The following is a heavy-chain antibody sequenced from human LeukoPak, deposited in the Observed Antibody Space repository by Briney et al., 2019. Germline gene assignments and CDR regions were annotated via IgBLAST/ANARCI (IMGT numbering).Heavy chain of an antibody. CDR2: ISGSGGST. D-gene: IGHD3-22*01. CDR3: AKALPSYYDSSGYRSDAFDI. CDR1: GFTFSSYA. J-gene: IGHJ3*02. V-gene: IGHV3-23*01. Sequence: GGSLRLSCAASGFTFSSYAMSWVRQAPGKGLEWVSVISGSGGSTYYADSVKGRFTISRDNSKNTLYLQMNSLRAEDTAVYYCAKALPSYYDSSGYRSDAFDIWGQGTMVTVSS.